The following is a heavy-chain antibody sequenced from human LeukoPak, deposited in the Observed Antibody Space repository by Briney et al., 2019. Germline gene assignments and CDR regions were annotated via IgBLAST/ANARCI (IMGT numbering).Heavy chain of an antibody. J-gene: IGHJ4*02. D-gene: IGHD3-22*01. CDR3: ARELPDSSGYLDY. CDR2: ISSSSSYI. Sequence: PGGSLRLSCAASGFTFSSYSMNWVRQAPGKGLEWVSSISSSSSYIYYADSVKGRFTISRDNAKNSLYLQMNSLSAEDTAVYYCARELPDSSGYLDYWGQGTLVTVSS. CDR1: GFTFSSYS. V-gene: IGHV3-21*01.